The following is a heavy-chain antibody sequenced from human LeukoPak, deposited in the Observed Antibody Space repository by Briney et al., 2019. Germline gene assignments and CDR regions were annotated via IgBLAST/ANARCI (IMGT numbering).Heavy chain of an antibody. J-gene: IGHJ5*01. CDR1: GDSLSSSNDY. D-gene: IGHD3-16*01. CDR2: MSYSGGT. V-gene: IGHV4-39*02. CDR3: ARRAGRLLILLSSRNHWFDY. Sequence: PSETLSLTCAVSGDSLSSSNDYWAWIRQPPGKGLEWIGTMSYSGGTSYNPSLKGRVTMSVDTSKNHLSPKLNSVTAADTALYFCARRAGRLLILLSSRNHWFDYWGQGTRVTVSS.